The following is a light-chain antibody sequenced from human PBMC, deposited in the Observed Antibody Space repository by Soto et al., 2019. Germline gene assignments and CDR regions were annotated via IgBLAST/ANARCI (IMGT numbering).Light chain of an antibody. CDR1: QDVSIF. CDR3: QQRNTWLYT. J-gene: IGKJ2*01. Sequence: EILLAQSPATLSLSPGERATLSCKASQDVSIFLAWYQQKPGQAPRLLIHDASNRATGVPARFSGSGSGRDFSLTITSLEPEEFAVYYCQQRNTWLYTFGQGTKLEV. V-gene: IGKV3-11*02. CDR2: DAS.